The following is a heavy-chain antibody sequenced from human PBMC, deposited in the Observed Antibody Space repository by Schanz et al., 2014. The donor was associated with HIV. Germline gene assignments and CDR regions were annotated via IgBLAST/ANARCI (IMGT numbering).Heavy chain of an antibody. CDR1: GGTFMTYA. V-gene: IGHV1-69*06. CDR2: IIPVFGTT. J-gene: IGHJ3*02. D-gene: IGHD3-3*01. CDR3: AKLGQVEWLDALDI. Sequence: QVQLVQSGAEVKKPGSSVKVSCKASGGTFMTYAISWVRQAPGQGLEWMGGIIPVFGTTNYAQKFQGRVTITADKSTSTAYMELSSLRSEDTAVYYCAKLGQVEWLDALDIWGQGTTVTVSS.